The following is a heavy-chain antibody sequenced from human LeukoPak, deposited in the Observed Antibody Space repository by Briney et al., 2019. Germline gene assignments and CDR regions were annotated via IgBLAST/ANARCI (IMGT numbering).Heavy chain of an antibody. D-gene: IGHD3-10*01. CDR1: GGSFSGYY. CDR2: INHSGST. J-gene: IGHJ6*03. CDR3: ARGPKYYYGSGAVRYYYYVDV. V-gene: IGHV4-34*01. Sequence: SETLSLTCAVYGGSFSGYYWSWIRQPPGKGLEWIGEINHSGSTNYNPSLKSRVTISVDTSKNQFSLKLSSVTAADTAVYYSARGPKYYYGSGAVRYYYYVDVWGKGTRVTVSS.